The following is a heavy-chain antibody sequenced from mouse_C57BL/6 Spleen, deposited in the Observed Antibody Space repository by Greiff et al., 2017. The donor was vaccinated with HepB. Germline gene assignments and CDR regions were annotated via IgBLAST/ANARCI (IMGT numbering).Heavy chain of an antibody. CDR3: AMITTVVAKRFAY. D-gene: IGHD1-1*01. V-gene: IGHV1-81*01. CDR2: IYPRSGNT. J-gene: IGHJ3*01. CDR1: GYTFTSYG. Sequence: QVQLQQSGAELARPGASVKLSCKASGYTFTSYGISWVKQRTGQGLEWIGEIYPRSGNTYYNEKFKGKATLTADKSSSTAYMELRSLTSEDSAVYFWAMITTVVAKRFAYWGQGTLVTVSA.